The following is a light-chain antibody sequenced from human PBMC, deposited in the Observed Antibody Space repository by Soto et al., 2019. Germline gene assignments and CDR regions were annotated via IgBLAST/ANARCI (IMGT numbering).Light chain of an antibody. CDR1: SSDGGGYNY. V-gene: IGLV2-14*01. Sequence: QSALTQPASVSGSPGQSINISCTGTSSDGGGYNYVSWYQQHPGKAPKLMIYDVSNRPSGVSNRFSGSKSGNTASLTISGLQAEDEADYYCSSYTSSSTPWVFGGGTKLTVL. CDR2: DVS. CDR3: SSYTSSSTPWV. J-gene: IGLJ3*02.